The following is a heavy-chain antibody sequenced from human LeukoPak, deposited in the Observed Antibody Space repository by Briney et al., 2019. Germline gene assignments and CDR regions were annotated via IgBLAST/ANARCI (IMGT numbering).Heavy chain of an antibody. CDR1: GGSISSSSYY. Sequence: SETLSLTCTVSGGSISSSSYYWGWIRQPPGKGLEWIGSIYYSGNTYYNPSLKSRVTISVDTSKNQFSLKLSSVTAADTAVYYCARRTSRYYMDVCGKGTTVTVSS. CDR3: ARRTSRYYMDV. J-gene: IGHJ6*03. CDR2: IYYSGNT. V-gene: IGHV4-39*01. D-gene: IGHD2-2*01.